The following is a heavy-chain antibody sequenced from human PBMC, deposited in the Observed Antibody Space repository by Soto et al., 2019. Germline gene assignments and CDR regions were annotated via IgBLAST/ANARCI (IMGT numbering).Heavy chain of an antibody. CDR1: GYTFTSYY. D-gene: IGHD2-2*01. CDR2: INPSGGST. V-gene: IGHV1-46*01. Sequence: ASVKVSCKASGYTFTSYYMHWVRQAPGQGLEWMGIINPSGGSTSYAQKFQGRVTITADESTSTAYMELSSLRSEDTAVYYCARPYCSSTSCRTSIAAAGNYYYGMDVWGQGTTVTVSS. CDR3: ARPYCSSTSCRTSIAAAGNYYYGMDV. J-gene: IGHJ6*02.